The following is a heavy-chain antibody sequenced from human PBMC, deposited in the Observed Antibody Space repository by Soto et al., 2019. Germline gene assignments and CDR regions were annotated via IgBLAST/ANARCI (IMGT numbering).Heavy chain of an antibody. CDR3: ASWGWNDFFDY. V-gene: IGHV3-48*03. Sequence: EVQLVESGGGLVQPGGSLRLSCAASGFTFSSYEMNWVRQAPGKGLEWVSYISSSGSTIYYADSVKGRFTISRDNAKNSLYLQMNSLRAEDTAVYYCASWGWNDFFDYWGQGTLVTVSS. D-gene: IGHD1-1*01. CDR1: GFTFSSYE. CDR2: ISSSGSTI. J-gene: IGHJ4*02.